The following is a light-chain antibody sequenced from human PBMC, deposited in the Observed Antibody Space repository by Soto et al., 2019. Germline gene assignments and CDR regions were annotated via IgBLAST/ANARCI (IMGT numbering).Light chain of an antibody. CDR3: QHYNNWPTWT. Sequence: IVITASPATLSVSPGARAPLSCRARPSVSSNLAWYQQTPGQATRLLIYGASTRATGIPARFSGRGSGTEFTLTISSLQSQAFGVYYGQHYNNWPTWTVGQGTKV. J-gene: IGKJ1*01. CDR2: GAS. CDR1: PSVSSN. V-gene: IGKV3-15*01.